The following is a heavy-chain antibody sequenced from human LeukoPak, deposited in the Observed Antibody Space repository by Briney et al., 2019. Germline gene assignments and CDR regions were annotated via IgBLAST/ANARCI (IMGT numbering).Heavy chain of an antibody. J-gene: IGHJ5*02. Sequence: SGTLSLTCAVNGESFSGGYWSWIRQPPGKGLEWIGEIYHTGSTNYNPSLKSRVTISVDTSKNQLSLTLSSVTAADTAVYYCARVAAGSREIRLDPWGQGTLVTVSS. D-gene: IGHD1-1*01. CDR2: IYHTGST. V-gene: IGHV4-34*01. CDR3: ARVAAGSREIRLDP. CDR1: GESFSGGY.